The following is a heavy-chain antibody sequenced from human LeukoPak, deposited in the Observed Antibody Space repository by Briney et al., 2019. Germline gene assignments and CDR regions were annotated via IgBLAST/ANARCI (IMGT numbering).Heavy chain of an antibody. D-gene: IGHD3-16*01. Sequence: PSETLSLTCTVSGGSISSYYWTWIRQPPGKGLEWVGYIYYTGATSYNPSLKSRVTISVDTSKNQFSLKLSSVTAADTAVYYCARGLKQTYYYYYMDVWGKGTTVTVSS. J-gene: IGHJ6*03. CDR1: GGSISSYY. CDR2: IYYTGAT. CDR3: ARGLKQTYYYYYMDV. V-gene: IGHV4-59*01.